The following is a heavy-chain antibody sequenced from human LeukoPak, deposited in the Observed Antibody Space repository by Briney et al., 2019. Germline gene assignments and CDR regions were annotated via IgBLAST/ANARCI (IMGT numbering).Heavy chain of an antibody. V-gene: IGHV3-53*01. CDR1: GFTVSSNY. D-gene: IGHD6-13*01. CDR3: ARSPYSSSWYPWFDP. J-gene: IGHJ5*02. CDR2: IYSGGST. Sequence: KPGGSLRLSCAASGFTVSSNYKSWVRQAPGKGLEWASVIYSGGSTYYADSVKGRFTISRDNSKNTLYLQMNSLRAEDTAVYYCARSPYSSSWYPWFDPWGQGTLVTVSS.